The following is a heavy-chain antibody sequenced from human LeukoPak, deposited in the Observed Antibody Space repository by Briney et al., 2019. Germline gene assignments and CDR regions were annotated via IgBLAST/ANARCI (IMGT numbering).Heavy chain of an antibody. Sequence: SVKVSCKASGGTFSSYTISWVRQAPGQGLEWMGRIIPILGIANYAQKFQGRVTITADKSTSTAYMELSSLRSEDTAVYYCARAPNDYGDALFDYWGQGTLVTVSS. D-gene: IGHD4-17*01. CDR3: ARAPNDYGDALFDY. J-gene: IGHJ4*02. V-gene: IGHV1-69*02. CDR1: GGTFSSYT. CDR2: IIPILGIA.